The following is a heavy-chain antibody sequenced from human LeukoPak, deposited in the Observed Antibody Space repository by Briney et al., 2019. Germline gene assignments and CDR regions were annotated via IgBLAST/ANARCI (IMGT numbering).Heavy chain of an antibody. CDR2: IYYSGST. CDR1: GGSIYWTAYY. Sequence: SETLSLTCTVSGGSIYWTAYYWGWIRQPPGKGLEWIGYIYYSGSTNYNPSLKSRVTISVDTSKNQFSLKLSSVTAADTAVYYCARGLGGLMVYATGNIDAFDIWGQGTMVTVSS. CDR3: ARGLGGLMVYATGNIDAFDI. J-gene: IGHJ3*02. V-gene: IGHV4-61*08. D-gene: IGHD2-8*01.